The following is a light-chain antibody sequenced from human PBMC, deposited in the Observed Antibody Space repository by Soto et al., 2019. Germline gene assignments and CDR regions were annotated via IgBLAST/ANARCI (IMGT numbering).Light chain of an antibody. V-gene: IGKV3-20*01. CDR1: QSVSSSY. Sequence: EIVLTQSPGTLSLSPGERATLSCRASQSVSSSYLAWYQQKPGQAPRLLIYGASSRATGIPDRFSGSGSGTDFTLTISRLEPEDFAVYYCHQYNSWPLTFGGGTKVTIK. J-gene: IGKJ4*01. CDR2: GAS. CDR3: HQYNSWPLT.